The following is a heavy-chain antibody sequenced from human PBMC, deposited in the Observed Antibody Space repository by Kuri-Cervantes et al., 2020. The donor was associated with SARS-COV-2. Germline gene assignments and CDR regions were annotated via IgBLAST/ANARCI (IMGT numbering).Heavy chain of an antibody. Sequence: SETLSLTCTVSGGSISTYYWSWIRQPPGKGLEWIGYLYYSGSTNYNPSLKSRVTISLDTSKNQFSLKLSSVTAADTAVYYCARELGLTTVNWFDPWGQGTLVTVSS. CDR2: LYYSGST. CDR3: ARELGLTTVNWFDP. D-gene: IGHD4-17*01. CDR1: GGSISTYY. J-gene: IGHJ5*02. V-gene: IGHV4-59*01.